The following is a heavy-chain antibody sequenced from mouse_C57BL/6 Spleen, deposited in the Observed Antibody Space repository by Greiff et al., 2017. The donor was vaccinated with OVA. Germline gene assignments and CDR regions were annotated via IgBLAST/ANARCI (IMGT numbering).Heavy chain of an antibody. J-gene: IGHJ2*01. V-gene: IGHV14-4*01. CDR3: TTGPLYY. CDR2: IDPENGDT. CDR1: GFNIKDDY. Sequence: EVQLQQSGAELVRPGASVKLSCTASGFNIKDDYMHWVKQRPEQGLEWIGWIDPENGDTEYASKFQGKATITADTSSNTAYLQLSSLTSEDTAVYYCTTGPLYYWGQGTTLTVSS.